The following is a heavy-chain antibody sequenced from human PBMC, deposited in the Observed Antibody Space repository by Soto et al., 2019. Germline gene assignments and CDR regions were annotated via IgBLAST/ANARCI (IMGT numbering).Heavy chain of an antibody. J-gene: IGHJ4*02. CDR3: ARQDGRALYYFDY. Sequence: GESLKISCKGSGYSFTTYCIGWVRQMPGKGLEWMGIIYPGDSDTRYSPSFQGQVTISADKSISTAYLQWSSLKASDTAIYYCARQDGRALYYFDYWGQGTQVTVSS. CDR1: GYSFTTYC. CDR2: IYPGDSDT. V-gene: IGHV5-51*01.